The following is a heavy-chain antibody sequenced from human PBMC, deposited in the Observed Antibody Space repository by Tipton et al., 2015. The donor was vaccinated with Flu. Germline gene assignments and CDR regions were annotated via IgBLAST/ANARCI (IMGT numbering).Heavy chain of an antibody. CDR3: ARGSGSGTHVMFDY. CDR1: GGSISSHY. J-gene: IGHJ4*02. V-gene: IGHV4-59*11. CDR2: IYYSGSI. D-gene: IGHD3-10*01. Sequence: LRLSCTVSGGSISSHYWSWIRQPPGKGLEWIGYIYYSGSISYNPSLKSRVSMSPDASKTQFSLNLNSVTAADTAMYYCARGSGSGTHVMFDYWGQGTLVTVSS.